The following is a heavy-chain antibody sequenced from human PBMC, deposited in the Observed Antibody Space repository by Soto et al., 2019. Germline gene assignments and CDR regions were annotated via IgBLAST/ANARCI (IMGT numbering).Heavy chain of an antibody. CDR2: IYYSGST. J-gene: IGHJ5*02. Sequence: PSETLSLTCTVSGGSTNSGDYYWSWIRQPPGKGLEWIGFIYYSGSTYYNPSLKGRLTISPDTSKNQFSLRLTSVSAADTAVYYCARVPGGGITMNWFDPWGRGTLVTVSS. CDR3: ARVPGGGITMNWFDP. D-gene: IGHD3-16*01. V-gene: IGHV4-30-4*01. CDR1: GGSTNSGDYY.